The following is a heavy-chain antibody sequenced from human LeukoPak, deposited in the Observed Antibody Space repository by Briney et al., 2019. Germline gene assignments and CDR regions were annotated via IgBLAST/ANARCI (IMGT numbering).Heavy chain of an antibody. Sequence: SETLSLTCTVSGGSISSYYWSWIRQPAGKGLEWIGRIHTSGSTNYNPSLKSRVTMSVDTSKKQFSLKVTSVTAADTAVYYCARDPASLPNDAFDIWGQGTMVTVSS. D-gene: IGHD2-2*01. J-gene: IGHJ3*02. V-gene: IGHV4-4*07. CDR3: ARDPASLPNDAFDI. CDR1: GGSISSYY. CDR2: IHTSGST.